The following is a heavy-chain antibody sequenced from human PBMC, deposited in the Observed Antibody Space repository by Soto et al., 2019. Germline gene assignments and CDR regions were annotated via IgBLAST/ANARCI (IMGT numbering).Heavy chain of an antibody. V-gene: IGHV3-7*03. CDR2: IKQDGNEK. Sequence: LKLSCAASGFTFSSYWMSWVRQAPGKGLEWVANIKQDGNEKYYVDSVKGRFTISRDNAKNSLYLQMNSLRAEDTAVYYCARVIISSWEIRSLFDFWGQGSLVT. J-gene: IGHJ4*02. CDR1: GFTFSSYW. D-gene: IGHD1-26*01. CDR3: ARVIISSWEIRSLFDF.